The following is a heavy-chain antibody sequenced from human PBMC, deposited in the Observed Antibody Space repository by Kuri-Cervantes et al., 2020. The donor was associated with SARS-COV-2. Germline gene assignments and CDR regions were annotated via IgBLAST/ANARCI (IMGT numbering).Heavy chain of an antibody. CDR1: GFTFSSYA. J-gene: IGHJ4*02. Sequence: GESLKISCAASGFTFSSYAMSWVRQAPGKGLEWVSAISGSGASTYYADSVKGRFTISRDNSKNTLYLQMNSLRADDTAVYFCAKGIAVAGTGKGSDYWGQGTLVTVSS. CDR3: AKGIAVAGTGKGSDY. D-gene: IGHD6-19*01. V-gene: IGHV3-23*01. CDR2: ISGSGAST.